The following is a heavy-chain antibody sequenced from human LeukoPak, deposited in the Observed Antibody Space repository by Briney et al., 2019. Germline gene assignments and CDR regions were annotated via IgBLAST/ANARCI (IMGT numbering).Heavy chain of an antibody. CDR3: ARISGYSNFDY. CDR1: GYSISSDYY. D-gene: IGHD5-12*01. J-gene: IGHJ4*02. CDR2: IYYSGST. Sequence: SETLSLTCTVSGYSISSDYYWGWIRQPPGKGLEWIGYIYYSGSTNYNPSLKSRVTISVDTSKNQFSLKLSSVTAADTAVYYCARISGYSNFDYWGQGTLVTVSS. V-gene: IGHV4-61*01.